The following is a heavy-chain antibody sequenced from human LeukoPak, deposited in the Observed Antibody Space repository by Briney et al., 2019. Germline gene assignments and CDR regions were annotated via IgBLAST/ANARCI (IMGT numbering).Heavy chain of an antibody. CDR1: GFTFRNYG. CDR3: AKGIYDSGSYYSNYYYNMDV. CDR2: ISGGSNAT. V-gene: IGHV3-23*01. Sequence: GGSLRLSCAGSGFTFRNYGMSWVRQAPGKGLKWVSSISGGSNATDYADSVKGRFSISRDNSKSTLYLQMNSLRAEDTALYYCAKGIYDSGSYYSNYYYNMDVWGKGTMVTVSS. D-gene: IGHD3-10*01. J-gene: IGHJ6*03.